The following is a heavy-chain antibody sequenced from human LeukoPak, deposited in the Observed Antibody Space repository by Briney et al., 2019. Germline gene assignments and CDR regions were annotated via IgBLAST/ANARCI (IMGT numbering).Heavy chain of an antibody. V-gene: IGHV4-59*12. CDR1: GGSTSSYY. D-gene: IGHD3-22*01. CDR3: ARGRRRYYDSSGYLDY. J-gene: IGHJ4*02. CDR2: IYYSGST. Sequence: SETLSLTCTVSGGSTSSYYWSWIRQPPGKGLEWIGYIYYSGSTNYNPSLKSRVTISVDTSKNQFSLKLSSVTAADTAVYYCARGRRRYYDSSGYLDYWGQGTLVTVSS.